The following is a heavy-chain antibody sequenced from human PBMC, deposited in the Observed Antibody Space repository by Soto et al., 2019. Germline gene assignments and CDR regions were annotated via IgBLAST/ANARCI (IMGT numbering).Heavy chain of an antibody. CDR1: GFSISTNW. Sequence: EGQLVESGGGLFQPGGSLRLSCAASGFSISTNWMHWVRQAPGKGLVWVSRINTDGSTTSYADSVKGRLTISRDNAKNTLYLQMNSLRSDDTAVYYCATGTIISTRGYWGRGTLVTVSS. CDR2: INTDGSTT. CDR3: ATGTIISTRGY. D-gene: IGHD3-10*01. V-gene: IGHV3-74*01. J-gene: IGHJ4*02.